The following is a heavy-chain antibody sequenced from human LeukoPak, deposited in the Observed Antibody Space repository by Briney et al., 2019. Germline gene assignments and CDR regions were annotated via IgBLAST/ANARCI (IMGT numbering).Heavy chain of an antibody. V-gene: IGHV5-51*01. CDR3: ARSPVGTPRESYYGMDV. J-gene: IGHJ6*02. Sequence: GESLKISCKGSGYNFTTFWIGWVRQMPGKGLGWMGIIYPGDSDTRYRPSLQGQVTISADKSIRTAYLQWSSLKASDTAMYYCARSPVGTPRESYYGMDVWGQGTTVTVSS. CDR2: IYPGDSDT. CDR1: GYNFTTFW. D-gene: IGHD1-26*01.